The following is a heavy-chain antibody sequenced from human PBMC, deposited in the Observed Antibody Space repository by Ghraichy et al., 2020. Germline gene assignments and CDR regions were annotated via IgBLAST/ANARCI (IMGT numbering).Heavy chain of an antibody. CDR1: GYTFTNYY. J-gene: IGHJ4*02. Sequence: ASVKVSCKASGYTFTNYYIAWVRQAPGQGPEWMVIINVSSGKTNYAQKFQGRVTMTRDTSTSTVYMELNSLRSDDTAVFYCARAEVVDYYDYWGQGSQVTVSS. CDR3: ARAEVVDYYDY. CDR2: INVSSGKT. V-gene: IGHV1-46*01.